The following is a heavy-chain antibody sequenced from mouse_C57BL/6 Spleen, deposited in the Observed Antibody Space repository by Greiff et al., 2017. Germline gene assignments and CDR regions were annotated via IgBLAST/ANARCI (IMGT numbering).Heavy chain of an antibody. CDR2: IDPSGSYT. Sequence: QVQLQQSGAELVKPGASVKLSCKASGYTFTSYWMQWVKQRPGQGLEWIGEIDPSGSYTNYNQKFKGKATLTVDTSSSTAYMQLSSLTSEDSAVYYCARSSYGNYYFDYWGQGTTLTVSS. V-gene: IGHV1-50*01. CDR1: GYTFTSYW. D-gene: IGHD2-1*01. J-gene: IGHJ2*01. CDR3: ARSSYGNYYFDY.